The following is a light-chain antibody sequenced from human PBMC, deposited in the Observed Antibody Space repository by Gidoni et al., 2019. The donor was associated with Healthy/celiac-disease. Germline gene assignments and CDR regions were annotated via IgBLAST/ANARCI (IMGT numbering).Light chain of an antibody. V-gene: IGKV3-15*01. CDR3: QQYKNWWT. CDR2: GAS. Sequence: ILMTQSPATLSVSPGERATLSCRASQSVSSNLAWYKQKPGQAPRILIYGASTRATGIPARGSGSGSGTEFTITSRSLQSEDFEVYYCQQYKNWWTFGQGTRVEIK. J-gene: IGKJ1*01. CDR1: QSVSSN.